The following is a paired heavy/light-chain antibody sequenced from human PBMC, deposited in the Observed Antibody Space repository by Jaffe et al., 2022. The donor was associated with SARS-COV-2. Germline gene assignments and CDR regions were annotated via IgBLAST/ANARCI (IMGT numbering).Light chain of an antibody. CDR1: QSVSSN. CDR2: GAS. Sequence: EIVMTQSPATLSVSPGERATLSCRASQSVSSNLAWYQQKPGQAPRLLIYGASTRATGIPARFSGSGSGTEFTLTISSLQSEDFAVYYCQQYNNGPRTFGQGTKLEIK. CDR3: QQYNNGPRT. J-gene: IGKJ2*01. V-gene: IGKV3-15*01.
Heavy chain of an antibody. J-gene: IGHJ3*02. CDR2: IYYSGST. Sequence: QVQLQESGPGLVKPSETLSLTCTVSGGSISSYYWSWIRQPPGKGLEWIGYIYYSGSTNYNPSLKSRVTISVDTSKNQFSLKLSSVTAADTAVYYCAALMLDYDILTGYYLNAFDIWGQGTMVTVSS. V-gene: IGHV4-59*01. D-gene: IGHD3-9*01. CDR1: GGSISSYY. CDR3: AALMLDYDILTGYYLNAFDI.